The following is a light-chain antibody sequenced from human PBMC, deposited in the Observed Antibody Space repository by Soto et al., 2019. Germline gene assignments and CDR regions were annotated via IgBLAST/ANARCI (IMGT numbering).Light chain of an antibody. J-gene: IGKJ1*01. V-gene: IGKV3-15*01. CDR3: QQYDNWPRT. CDR2: GAS. Sequence: EVVVTQSPATLSVSPGDRATLSGRASQSVRSNSAWYQQKPGQAPRLLIYGASIRATGIPARFSGSGYGTEFTLTISSLQSEDFAVYYCQQYDNWPRTFGQGTKVDIK. CDR1: QSVRSN.